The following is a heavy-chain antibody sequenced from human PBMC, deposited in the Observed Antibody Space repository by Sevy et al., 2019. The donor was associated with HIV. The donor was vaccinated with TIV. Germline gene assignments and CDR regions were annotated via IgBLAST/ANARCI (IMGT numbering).Heavy chain of an antibody. J-gene: IGHJ4*02. V-gene: IGHV1-18*01. CDR2: ISAYKGNT. CDR3: GGGRDYDYIWGTFPYRDY. D-gene: IGHD3-16*01. Sequence: ASVKVSCKASGYTFTSYGISWVRQAPGQGLEWMGWISAYKGNTNYAQKFQGRVTMTTDTSTFTAYMELRSLRYDDTAVYYLGGGRDYDYIWGTFPYRDYWGQGTLVTVSS. CDR1: GYTFTSYG.